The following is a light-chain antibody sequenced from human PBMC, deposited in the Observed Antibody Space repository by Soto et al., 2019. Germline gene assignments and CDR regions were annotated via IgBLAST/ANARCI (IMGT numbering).Light chain of an antibody. CDR3: QQYGSSPRT. J-gene: IGKJ1*01. CDR2: TTS. Sequence: ILMTQSPATLSVSPGEGATLSCRASQSVTGSYLAWYQQKPGQAPRLLIYTTSSRATGIPDRFSGSGSGTDFTLTISRLEPEDFAVYYCQQYGSSPRTFGQGTKVDI. V-gene: IGKV3-20*01. CDR1: QSVTGSY.